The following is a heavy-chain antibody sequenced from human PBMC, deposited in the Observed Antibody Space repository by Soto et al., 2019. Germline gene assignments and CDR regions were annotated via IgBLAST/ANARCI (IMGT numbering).Heavy chain of an antibody. CDR1: GFTFSSYA. V-gene: IGHV3-30-3*01. CDR3: ARDEQLALDY. J-gene: IGHJ4*02. CDR2: ISYDGSNK. Sequence: QVQLVESGGGVVQPGRSLRLSCAASGFTFSSYAMHWVRQAPGKGLEWVAVISYDGSNKYYADSVKGRFTISRDNSKDTLYLQINRLRAEDTAVYYCARDEQLALDYWGQGTLVTVSS. D-gene: IGHD6-6*01.